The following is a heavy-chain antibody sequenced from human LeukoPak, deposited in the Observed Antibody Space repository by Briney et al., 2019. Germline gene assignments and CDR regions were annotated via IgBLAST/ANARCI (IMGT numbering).Heavy chain of an antibody. J-gene: IGHJ4*02. CDR2: ISAENTNT. CDR3: ARAITTSGFRTDY. V-gene: IGHV1-18*01. CDR1: GYTFTGYD. D-gene: IGHD2/OR15-2a*01. Sequence: GASVKVSCKASGYTFTGYDISWVRQAPGQGLEWMGWISAENTNTNYAQNLQGRVTMTTDTSTRTAYMERRSLRSDDTALYYCARAITTSGFRTDYWGQGTLVTVSS.